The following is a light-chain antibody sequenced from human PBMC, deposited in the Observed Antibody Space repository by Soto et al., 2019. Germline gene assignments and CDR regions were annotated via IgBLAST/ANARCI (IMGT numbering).Light chain of an antibody. V-gene: IGLV2-14*01. CDR2: DVS. CDR1: SSDVGGYNY. J-gene: IGLJ2*01. CDR3: SSYTSSSTLV. Sequence: QSALTQPASVSGSPGQSITISCTRTSSDVGGYNYVSWYQQHPGKAPKLMIYDVSNRPSGVSNRFSGSKSGNTASLTISGLPAEDEDDYYCSSYTSSSTLVFGGGTKLTVL.